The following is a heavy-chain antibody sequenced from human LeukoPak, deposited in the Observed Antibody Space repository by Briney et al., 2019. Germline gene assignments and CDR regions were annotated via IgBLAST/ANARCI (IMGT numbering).Heavy chain of an antibody. V-gene: IGHV3-21*01. Sequence: GGSLRLSCVASGVTLSNYVMSWARQAPGKGLEWVSGISSSGSGGNTYYANSVKGRFTISRDNAKNSLYLQMNSLRAGDTVVYYCARDRLGVEMSTINRFDYWGQGTLVAVSS. CDR1: GVTLSNYV. CDR3: ARDRLGVEMSTINRFDY. D-gene: IGHD5-24*01. J-gene: IGHJ4*02. CDR2: ISSSGSGGNT.